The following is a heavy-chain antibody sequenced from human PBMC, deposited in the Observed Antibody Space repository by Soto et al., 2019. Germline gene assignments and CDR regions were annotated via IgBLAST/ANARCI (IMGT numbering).Heavy chain of an antibody. CDR1: GYTFTTYD. D-gene: IGHD3-3*01. J-gene: IGHJ6*02. V-gene: IGHV1-8*01. CDR2: MNPNSGHT. Sequence: QVQLVQSGAEVKKPGASVKVSCKASGYTFTTYDIYWVRQGTGQGLEWMGWMNPNSGHTGYAQKFQGRVTMTRDTSISAAYMELSSLRSDDTAVYYCARGHYDRWSKYYGMDVWGQGTTVTVSS. CDR3: ARGHYDRWSKYYGMDV.